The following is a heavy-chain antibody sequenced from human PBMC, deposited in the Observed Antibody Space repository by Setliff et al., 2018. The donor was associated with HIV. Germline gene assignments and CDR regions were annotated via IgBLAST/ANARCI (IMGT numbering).Heavy chain of an antibody. CDR1: GGSFSGYY. CDR3: ARDSYGRSSDY. J-gene: IGHJ4*02. D-gene: IGHD5-18*01. V-gene: IGHV4-34*01. Sequence: SETLSLTCAVYGGSFSGYYWSWIRQPPGKGLEWIGEINHSGSTNYNPSLKSRVTISVDTSKNQFSLKLSSVTAADTAVYYCARDSYGRSSDYWGQGTLVTVSS. CDR2: INHSGST.